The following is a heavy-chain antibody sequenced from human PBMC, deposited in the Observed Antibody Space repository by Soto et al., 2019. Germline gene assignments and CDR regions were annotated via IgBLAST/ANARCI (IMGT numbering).Heavy chain of an antibody. CDR3: ARGRPRYDFWRGYSASGWFDP. J-gene: IGHJ5*02. CDR1: GGSISSGGYY. CDR2: IYYSGST. V-gene: IGHV4-31*03. Sequence: QVQLQESGPGLVKPSQTLSLTCTVSGGSISSGGYYWSWIRQHPGKGLEWIGYIYYSGSTYYNPSLKSRVTISVDTSKNQFSLKLSSVTAADTAVYYCARGRPRYDFWRGYSASGWFDPWGQGTLVTVSS. D-gene: IGHD3-3*01.